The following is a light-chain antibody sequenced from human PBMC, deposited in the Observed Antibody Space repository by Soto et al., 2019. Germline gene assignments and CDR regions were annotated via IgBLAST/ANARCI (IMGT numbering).Light chain of an antibody. CDR3: QQYNFWPPLT. Sequence: PGERATLSCRASQSVDSNLAWYRQKPGQAPRLLISDASTRATGVPARFSGSGSGTEFTLTISSLQSEDSGIYYCQQYNFWPPLTFGGGTKVEIK. CDR2: DAS. CDR1: QSVDSN. J-gene: IGKJ4*01. V-gene: IGKV3-15*01.